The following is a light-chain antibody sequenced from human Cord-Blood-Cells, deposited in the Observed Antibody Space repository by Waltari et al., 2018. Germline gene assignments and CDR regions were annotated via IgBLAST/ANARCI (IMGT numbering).Light chain of an antibody. Sequence: IMMTQSPATLSVSPGEKATLSCRASQSVSSNLACYQHKPGQAPRLLIYGASTSATGIPATFSGSGSGTEFTLTISSLQSEDFSVYYCQQYNNCPYSFGQGTKLEI. CDR3: QQYNNCPYS. CDR1: QSVSSN. V-gene: IGKV3-15*01. J-gene: IGKJ2*03. CDR2: GAS.